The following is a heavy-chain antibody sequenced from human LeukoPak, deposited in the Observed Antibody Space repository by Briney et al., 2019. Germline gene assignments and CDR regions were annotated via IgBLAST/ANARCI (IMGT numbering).Heavy chain of an antibody. CDR2: ISFDGSNK. Sequence: PGGSLRLSCAASGFTFSSYAMHWVRQAPGKGLEWVAVISFDGSNKYYADSVKGRFTISRDNSKNTLYLQMNSLRAEDTAVYYCARDARLTSLNWFDPWGQGTLVTVSS. D-gene: IGHD6-19*01. CDR3: ARDARLTSLNWFDP. V-gene: IGHV3-30*01. J-gene: IGHJ5*02. CDR1: GFTFSSYA.